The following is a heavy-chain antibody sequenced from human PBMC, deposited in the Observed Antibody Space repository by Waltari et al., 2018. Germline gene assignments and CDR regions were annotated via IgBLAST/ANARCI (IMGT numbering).Heavy chain of an antibody. D-gene: IGHD3-10*01. CDR3: ARDRASPSFFDY. Sequence: QLQLQESGPGLVKPSETLSLTCTVSGGSISSSSYYWGWIRQPPGKGLEWIGSIYYSGSTYYNPSLKSRVTISVDTSKNQFSLKLSSVTAADTAVYYCARDRASPSFFDYWGQGTLVTVSS. J-gene: IGHJ4*02. CDR1: GGSISSSSYY. V-gene: IGHV4-39*07. CDR2: IYYSGST.